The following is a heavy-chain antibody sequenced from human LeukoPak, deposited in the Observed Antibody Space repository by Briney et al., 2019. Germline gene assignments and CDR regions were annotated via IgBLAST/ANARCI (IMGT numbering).Heavy chain of an antibody. CDR1: GFTFNDYT. V-gene: IGHV3-21*01. CDR2: ISSGSSYI. J-gene: IGHJ4*02. CDR3: ARDGIAAPADY. D-gene: IGHD6-13*01. Sequence: GGSLRLSCAASGFTFNDYTMHWVRQAPGKGLEWVSSISSGSSYIYYADSVKGRFTISRDNAKNSLYLQMNSLRAEDTAVYYCARDGIAAPADYWGQGTLVTVSS.